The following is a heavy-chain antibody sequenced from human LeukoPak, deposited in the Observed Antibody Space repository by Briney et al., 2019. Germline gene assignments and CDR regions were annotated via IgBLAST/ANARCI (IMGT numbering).Heavy chain of an antibody. D-gene: IGHD6-19*01. CDR3: AKDRRSSGWLDWFDP. CDR2: ISYDGSNK. V-gene: IGHV3-30*18. Sequence: GGSLRLSCAASGFTFSSYDMHWVRQAPGKGLEWVAVISYDGSNKYYADSVKGRFTISRDNSKDTLYLQMNSLRAEDTAVYYCAKDRRSSGWLDWFDPWGQGTLVTVSS. J-gene: IGHJ5*02. CDR1: GFTFSSYD.